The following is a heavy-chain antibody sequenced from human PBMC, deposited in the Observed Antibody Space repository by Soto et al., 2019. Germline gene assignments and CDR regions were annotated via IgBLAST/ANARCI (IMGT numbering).Heavy chain of an antibody. J-gene: IGHJ4*02. CDR2: IWYDGTQK. V-gene: IGHV3-33*08. CDR1: GFTFSSYA. CDR3: ARAGGTTVTGLWHFDS. D-gene: IGHD4-17*01. Sequence: PGGSLRLSCASSGFTFSSYAMSLVRQAPGKGLEWLAAIWYDGTQKYYADSVKGRFIISRDNSKKTLYLEMNSLRAEDTAVYYCARAGGTTVTGLWHFDSWGQGTLVTVSS.